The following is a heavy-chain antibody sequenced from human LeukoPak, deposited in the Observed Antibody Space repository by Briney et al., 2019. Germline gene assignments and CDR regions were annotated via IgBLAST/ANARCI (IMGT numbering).Heavy chain of an antibody. V-gene: IGHV3-30*02. J-gene: IGHJ3*02. CDR1: GFTFSSYG. D-gene: IGHD1-26*01. CDR3: ARQWELPAGHDAFDI. CDR2: IRFDGSYK. Sequence: PGGSLRLSCAASGFTFSSYGMHWVRQAPGKGLEWVTFIRFDGSYKSYADSVKGRFTISRDNSKNTLYLQMNSLRAEDTAVYYCARQWELPAGHDAFDIWGQGTMVTVSS.